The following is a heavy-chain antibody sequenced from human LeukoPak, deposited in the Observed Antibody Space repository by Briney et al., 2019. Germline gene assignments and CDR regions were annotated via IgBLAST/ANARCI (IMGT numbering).Heavy chain of an antibody. CDR2: ISGSGGST. J-gene: IGHJ4*02. D-gene: IGHD3-22*01. CDR3: AKDKAMIVVVIKPFDY. CDR1: GFTFSSYA. Sequence: GGSLRLSCAASGFTFSSYAMSWVRQAPGKGLEWVSAISGSGGSTYYADSVKGRFTISRDNSKNTLYLQMNGLRAEDTAVYYCAKDKAMIVVVIKPFDYWGQGTLVTVSS. V-gene: IGHV3-23*01.